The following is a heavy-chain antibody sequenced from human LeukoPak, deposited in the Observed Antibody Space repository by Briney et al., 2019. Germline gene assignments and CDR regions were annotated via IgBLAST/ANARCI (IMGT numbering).Heavy chain of an antibody. V-gene: IGHV4-39*01. J-gene: IGHJ6*02. CDR2: IYYSGST. CDR3: ARNNCSSTSCYAGAYYYYGMDV. Sequence: SETLSLTCTVSGGSISSSSYYWGWICQPPGKGLEWIGSIYYSGSTYYNPSLKSRVTISVDTSKNQFSLKLSSVTAADTAVYYCARNNCSSTSCYAGAYYYYGMDVWGQGTTVTVSS. D-gene: IGHD2-2*01. CDR1: GGSISSSSYY.